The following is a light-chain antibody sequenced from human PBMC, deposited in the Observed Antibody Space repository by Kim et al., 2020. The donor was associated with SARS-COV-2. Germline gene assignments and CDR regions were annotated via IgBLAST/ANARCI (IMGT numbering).Light chain of an antibody. V-gene: IGKV1-27*01. Sequence: DIQMTQSPSSLSASVGDRVTITCRASQGISSYLAWYQQKPGKVPKLLIYAASTLQSGVPSRFSGSGSGTDFTLTISSLQPEDAATYYWQKYNSAPPLTFGGGTKLEI. CDR2: AAS. CDR1: QGISSY. CDR3: QKYNSAPPLT. J-gene: IGKJ4*01.